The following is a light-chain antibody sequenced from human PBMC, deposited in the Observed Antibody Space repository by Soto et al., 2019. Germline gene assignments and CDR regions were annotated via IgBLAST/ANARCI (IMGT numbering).Light chain of an antibody. V-gene: IGKV3-11*01. CDR3: QQYGTPRSVT. J-gene: IGKJ5*01. Sequence: DIVLTQSPVTLSLSPGDRATLSCRASETVSSYLLWYQQKPGQDPRLLIYDASERATGIPARFSGSGSETDFTLTISSLEPEDFGVYYCQQYGTPRSVTFGQGTRLEIK. CDR1: ETVSSY. CDR2: DAS.